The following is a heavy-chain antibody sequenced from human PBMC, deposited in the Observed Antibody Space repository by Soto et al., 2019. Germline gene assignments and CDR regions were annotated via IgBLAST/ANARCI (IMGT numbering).Heavy chain of an antibody. Sequence: QITLKESGPTLVKPTQTLTLTCTFSGFSLTTSGVGVGWIRQPPGKALEWLALIYWDDDKRYSPSLESRLTITKDTSKNQVVPTMANMDPVDTDTYYCVHRLLPNWFDPWGQGTLVTVSS. J-gene: IGHJ5*01. CDR2: IYWDDDK. CDR1: GFSLTTSGVG. V-gene: IGHV2-5*02. CDR3: VHRLLPNWFDP.